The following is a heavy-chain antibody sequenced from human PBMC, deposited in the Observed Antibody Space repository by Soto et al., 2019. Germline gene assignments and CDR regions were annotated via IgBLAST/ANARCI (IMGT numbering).Heavy chain of an antibody. J-gene: IGHJ6*02. V-gene: IGHV4-39*01. CDR2: MFYSGLT. D-gene: IGHD2-15*01. CDR3: APLSVSLSGPYGIHV. CDR1: GYSVTSSDYY. Sequence: LSLTCSVSGYSVTSSDYYWAWIRQPPGKGLEWIGSMFYSGLTYYNPSLKSRVTLSVDTSKNQFSVRLNSVTAADTAVYYCAPLSVSLSGPYGIHVWGQGTTVTVSS.